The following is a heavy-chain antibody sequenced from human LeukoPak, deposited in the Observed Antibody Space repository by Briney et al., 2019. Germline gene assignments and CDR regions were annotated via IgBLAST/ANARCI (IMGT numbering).Heavy chain of an antibody. CDR1: GYTFTSYY. V-gene: IGHV1-46*01. Sequence: ASVKVSCKASGYTFTSYYMHWVRQAPGQGLEWMGIINPSGGSTSYAQKFQGRVTMTRDMSTSTVYMELSSLRSEDTAVYYCARSLYSYGSFDYWGQGTLVTVSS. D-gene: IGHD5-18*01. CDR2: INPSGGST. J-gene: IGHJ4*02. CDR3: ARSLYSYGSFDY.